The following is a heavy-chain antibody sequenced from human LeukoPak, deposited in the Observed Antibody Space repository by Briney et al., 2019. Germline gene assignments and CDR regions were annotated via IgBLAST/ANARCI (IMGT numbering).Heavy chain of an antibody. Sequence: GGSLRLSCAASGFTFSSYSMNWVRQAPGKGLEWVSYISSSSTIYYADSVKGRFTISRDNAKNSLYLQMNSLRAEDTAVYYCARGSSYYYDSSGYYNFDYWGQGTLVTVSS. CDR3: ARGSSYYYDSSGYYNFDY. CDR2: ISSSSTI. V-gene: IGHV3-48*04. D-gene: IGHD3-22*01. J-gene: IGHJ4*02. CDR1: GFTFSSYS.